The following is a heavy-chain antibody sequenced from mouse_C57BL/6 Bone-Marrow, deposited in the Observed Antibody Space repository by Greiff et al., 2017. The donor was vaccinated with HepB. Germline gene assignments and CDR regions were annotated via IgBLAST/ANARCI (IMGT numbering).Heavy chain of an antibody. CDR2: ISSGGSYT. J-gene: IGHJ3*01. D-gene: IGHD1-1*01. CDR3: ARQGVVGAY. CDR1: GFTFSSYG. V-gene: IGHV5-6*01. Sequence: EVQLVESGGDLVKPGGSLKLSCEASGFTFSSYGMSWVRQTPDKRLEWVATISSGGSYTYYPDSVKGRFTISRDNAKNTLYLQMSSLKSEDTAMYYCARQGVVGAYWGQGTLVTVSA.